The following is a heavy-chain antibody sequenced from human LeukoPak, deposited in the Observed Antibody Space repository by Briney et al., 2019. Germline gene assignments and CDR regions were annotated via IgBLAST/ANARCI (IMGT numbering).Heavy chain of an antibody. CDR1: GYTFTSYA. CDR2: INAGNGNT. Sequence: AASVKVSCKASGYTFTSYAMHWVRQAPGQRLEWMGWINAGNGNTKYSQKFQGRVTITRDTSASTAYMELSSLRSEDTAVYYCARVGSTSRHIYGMDVWGQGTTVTVSS. J-gene: IGHJ6*02. D-gene: IGHD2-2*01. CDR3: ARVGSTSRHIYGMDV. V-gene: IGHV1-3*01.